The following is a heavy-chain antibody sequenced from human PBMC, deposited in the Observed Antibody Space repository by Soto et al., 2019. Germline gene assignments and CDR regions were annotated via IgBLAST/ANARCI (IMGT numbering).Heavy chain of an antibody. D-gene: IGHD3-3*01. CDR2: IIPIPDIT. J-gene: IGHJ3*01. Sequence: QVQLVQSGAEVKKPGSSVKVSCKAPGGTFSTYIISWVRQAPGQGLEWMGRIIPIPDITNYAQKVQGRVTITADRSASTAYMGLSSLRSEDTAVYLCARDRITTRGDAFDLWGQGTMVTVSS. CDR3: ARDRITTRGDAFDL. CDR1: GGTFSTYI. V-gene: IGHV1-69*08.